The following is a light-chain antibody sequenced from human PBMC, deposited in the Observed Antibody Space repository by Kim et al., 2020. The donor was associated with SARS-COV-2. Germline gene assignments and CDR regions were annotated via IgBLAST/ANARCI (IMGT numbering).Light chain of an antibody. CDR1: KLGDKY. CDR3: QAWDSRVV. V-gene: IGLV3-1*01. CDR2: QDS. J-gene: IGLJ2*01. Sequence: SYELTQPPSVSVSPGQTASITCSGDKLGDKYACWYQQKPGQSPVLVIHQDSKRPSGIPERFSGSNSGNTATLTISWTQAMDEADYYCQAWDSRVVFGGGT.